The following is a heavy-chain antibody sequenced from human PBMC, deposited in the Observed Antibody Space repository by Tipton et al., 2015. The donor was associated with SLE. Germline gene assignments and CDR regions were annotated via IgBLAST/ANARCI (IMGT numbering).Heavy chain of an antibody. J-gene: IGHJ6*02. CDR1: GGSVSSSSTY. V-gene: IGHV4-39*07. Sequence: TLSLTCTVSGGSVSSSSTYWAWIRPPPGKGLEWIGSIYYTGTTTSYNPFLKSLVTMSIDTSNDQFSLKLSSVTAADTAVYYCARVPERSEYPPSSYYYEMDVWGQGTTVIVPS. D-gene: IGHD3-10*01. CDR2: IYYTGTTT. CDR3: ARVPERSEYPPSSYYYEMDV.